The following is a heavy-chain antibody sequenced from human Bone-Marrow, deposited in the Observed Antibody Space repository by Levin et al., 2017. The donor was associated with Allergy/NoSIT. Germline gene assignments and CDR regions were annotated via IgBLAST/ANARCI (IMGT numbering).Heavy chain of an antibody. Sequence: GESLKISCAASGFNLDDYAMHWVRQVPGKGLEWVSLISWDGGNTYYAASVKGRFAISRDKGKQSLYLQMNSLRVEDSALYYCARDVVTSSGSNDPSNYYFYGVDVWGQGSPVAVSS. J-gene: IGHJ6*02. CDR1: GFNLDDYA. CDR2: ISWDGGNT. D-gene: IGHD1-26*01. CDR3: ARDVVTSSGSNDPSNYYFYGVDV. V-gene: IGHV3-43D*04.